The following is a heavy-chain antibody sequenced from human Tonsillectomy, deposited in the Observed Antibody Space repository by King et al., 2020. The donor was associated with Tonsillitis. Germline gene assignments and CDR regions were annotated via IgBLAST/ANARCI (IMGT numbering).Heavy chain of an antibody. J-gene: IGHJ4*02. V-gene: IGHV3-7*01. CDR1: GFTFSNFW. Sequence: VQLVESGGGLVQPGGSLRLSCAASGFTFSNFWMSWVRQTPGKGLEWVSRIKHYGSDKNYVDSVKGRFTISRDNAKNSLSLQMNSLRVEDTAVYYCARVGTASRRDYWGQGTLVTVSS. CDR2: IKHYGSDK. CDR3: ARVGTASRRDY. D-gene: IGHD5-18*01.